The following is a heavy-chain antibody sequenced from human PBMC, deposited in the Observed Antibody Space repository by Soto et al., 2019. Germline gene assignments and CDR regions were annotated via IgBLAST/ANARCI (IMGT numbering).Heavy chain of an antibody. D-gene: IGHD3-10*01. J-gene: IGHJ3*02. CDR3: ARVPITMVRGVIMDAFDI. CDR2: ISAYNGNT. CDR1: GYTFTIDG. V-gene: IGHV1-18*01. Sequence: ASVKVSCKASGYTFTIDGISWVREAPGQGLEWMGWISAYNGNTNYAQKLQGRVTMTTDTSTSTAYMELRSLRSDDTAVYYCARVPITMVRGVIMDAFDIWG.